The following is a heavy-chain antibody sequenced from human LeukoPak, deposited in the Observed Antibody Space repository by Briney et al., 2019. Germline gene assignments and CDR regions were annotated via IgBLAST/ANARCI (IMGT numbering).Heavy chain of an antibody. D-gene: IGHD6-13*01. J-gene: IGHJ5*02. CDR3: AREGQPLSRNSWFDP. CDR1: GFTFNIYA. V-gene: IGHV3-30*04. CDR2: MSYDGSNN. Sequence: GRSLRLSCAASGFTFNIYAMHWVRQAPGKGLEWVAVMSYDGSNNYYADSVKGRFTISRDNSKTTLYLQMNSLRAEDTAIYYCAREGQPLSRNSWFDPWGQGALVTVSS.